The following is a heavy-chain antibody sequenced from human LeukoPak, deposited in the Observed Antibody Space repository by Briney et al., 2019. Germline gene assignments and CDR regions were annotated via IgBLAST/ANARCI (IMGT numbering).Heavy chain of an antibody. V-gene: IGHV1-8*01. J-gene: IGHJ6*02. D-gene: IGHD2-15*01. CDR2: MNPNSDNT. Sequence: ASVKVSCKASGYTFTSYDINWVRQATGQGLEWMGWMNPNSDNTGYAQKFQGRVTMTRNTSISTAYMELSSLRSEDTAVYYCAKWGLNCSGGSCYSPRNYYGMDVWGQGTTVTVSS. CDR3: AKWGLNCSGGSCYSPRNYYGMDV. CDR1: GYTFTSYD.